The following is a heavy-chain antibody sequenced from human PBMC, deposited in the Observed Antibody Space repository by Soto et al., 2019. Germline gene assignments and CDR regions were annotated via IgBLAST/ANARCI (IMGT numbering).Heavy chain of an antibody. CDR2: MNPNSGNT. Sequence: SVKVSCRASGYTFTGYYIQRARQAPGQGLEWMGWMNPNSGNTGYAQKFQGRVTMTRNTSISTAYMGLSSLRPEHTAVYYCAKEIAAMALDYWGQGTMAPVPS. V-gene: IGHV1-8*02. D-gene: IGHD5-18*01. CDR1: GYTFTGYY. J-gene: IGHJ4*02. CDR3: AKEIAAMALDY.